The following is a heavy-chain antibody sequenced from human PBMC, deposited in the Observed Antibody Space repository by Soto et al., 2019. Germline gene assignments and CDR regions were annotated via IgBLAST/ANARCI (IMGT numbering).Heavy chain of an antibody. J-gene: IGHJ5*02. CDR2: IIPIFGTA. Sequence: QVQLVQSGAEVKKPGSSVKVSCKASGGTFSSYAISWVRQAPGQGLEWMGGIIPIFGTANYAQKFQGRVTITADESTSTAYMELSRLRSEDTAVYYCESFPCSGGSCYSGWFDPWGQGTLVTVSS. D-gene: IGHD2-15*01. CDR3: ESFPCSGGSCYSGWFDP. V-gene: IGHV1-69*01. CDR1: GGTFSSYA.